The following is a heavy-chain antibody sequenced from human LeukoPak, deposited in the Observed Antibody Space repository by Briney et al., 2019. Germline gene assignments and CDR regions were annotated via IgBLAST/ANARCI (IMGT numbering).Heavy chain of an antibody. CDR3: AREAYYDILTGYSPHFDY. Sequence: ASVKVSCKASGYTFTSYGISWVRQAPGQGLEWRGWISAYNGNTNDAQKLQGRVTMTTDTSTSTAYMELRSLRSDDTAVYYCAREAYYDILTGYSPHFDYWGQGTLVTVSS. CDR2: ISAYNGNT. D-gene: IGHD3-9*01. V-gene: IGHV1-18*01. CDR1: GYTFTSYG. J-gene: IGHJ4*02.